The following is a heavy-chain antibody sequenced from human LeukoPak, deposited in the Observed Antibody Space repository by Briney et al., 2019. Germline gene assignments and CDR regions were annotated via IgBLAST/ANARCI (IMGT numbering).Heavy chain of an antibody. Sequence: GRSLRLSCAASGFPFSSYGMHWVRQAPGKGLEWVAVIWSDGSSKHYADSVKGRFTISRDNSKNTLYLQMNSLRGEDTALYYCARGQPPSYYDMDVWGQGTTVTVSS. CDR2: IWSDGSSK. V-gene: IGHV3-33*01. D-gene: IGHD6-13*01. CDR1: GFPFSSYG. CDR3: ARGQPPSYYDMDV. J-gene: IGHJ6*02.